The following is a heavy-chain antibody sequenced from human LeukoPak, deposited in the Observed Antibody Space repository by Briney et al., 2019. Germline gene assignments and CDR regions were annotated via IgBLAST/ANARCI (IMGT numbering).Heavy chain of an antibody. V-gene: IGHV3-23*01. CDR3: AKVGVVVPPSWFDP. J-gene: IGHJ5*02. D-gene: IGHD2-15*01. CDR1: GLTFSRYA. CDR2: VSDSGDRT. Sequence: GGSLRLSCTASGLTFSRYAIKWVRQAPGKGLEWVSTVSDSGDRTLYADSVKGRFTISRDNSKNTVYLQMNSLRAEDTAVYYCAKVGVVVPPSWFDPWGQGTLVTVSS.